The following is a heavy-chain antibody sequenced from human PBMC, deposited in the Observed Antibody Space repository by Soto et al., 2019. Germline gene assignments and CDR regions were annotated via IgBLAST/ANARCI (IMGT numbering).Heavy chain of an antibody. V-gene: IGHV1-46*03. D-gene: IGHD6-6*01. CDR2: INPIGAST. Sequence: QGLEWVVIINPIGASTSYAQKFLGRVTVNRDTSKSKVYMEVSSLISEDTAIYYCARDLERQLGPRYYGMDVWGQGTTVTVS. J-gene: IGHJ6*02. CDR3: ARDLERQLGPRYYGMDV.